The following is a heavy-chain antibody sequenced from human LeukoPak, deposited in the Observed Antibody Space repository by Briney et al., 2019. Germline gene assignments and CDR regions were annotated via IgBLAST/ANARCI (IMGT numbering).Heavy chain of an antibody. Sequence: SETLSLTCTASGGSASSGSYYWTWIRQPPGKGLEWIGYVYYSGNTNYSPSLKSRVTISVDTSKNQFSLKLTSVTAADTAVYYCARRSVGGGERFDYWGQGTLVTVSS. CDR2: VYYSGNT. D-gene: IGHD3-16*01. J-gene: IGHJ4*02. V-gene: IGHV4-61*01. CDR3: ARRSVGGGERFDY. CDR1: GGSASSGSYY.